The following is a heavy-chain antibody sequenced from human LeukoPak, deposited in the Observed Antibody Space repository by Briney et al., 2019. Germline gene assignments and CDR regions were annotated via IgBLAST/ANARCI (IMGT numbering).Heavy chain of an antibody. CDR1: GFTFSSYA. CDR3: ARGVYSSGSFDY. CDR2: IYSGGST. V-gene: IGHV3-53*01. D-gene: IGHD6-19*01. J-gene: IGHJ4*02. Sequence: GRSLRLSCAASGFTFSSYAMHWVRQAPGKGLEWVSVIYSGGSTYYADSVKGRFTISRDNSKNTLYLQMNSLRAEDTAVYYCARGVYSSGSFDYWGQGTLVTVSS.